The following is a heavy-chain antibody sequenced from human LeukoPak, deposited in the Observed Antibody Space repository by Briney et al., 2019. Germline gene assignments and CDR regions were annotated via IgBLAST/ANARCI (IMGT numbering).Heavy chain of an antibody. D-gene: IGHD2-2*01. J-gene: IGHJ4*02. CDR3: ARGLGYCSSTTCFEWGY. CDR2: INNYGNVT. V-gene: IGHV3-74*01. Sequence: GGSLRLSCAASGFTFTRFWMHWVRQIPGKGLVWVSRINNYGNVTHYADSVKGRFSTSRDNAKNMIYLQMNSLRAEDTAVYYCARGLGYCSSTTCFEWGYWGQGTLVTVSS. CDR1: GFTFTRFW.